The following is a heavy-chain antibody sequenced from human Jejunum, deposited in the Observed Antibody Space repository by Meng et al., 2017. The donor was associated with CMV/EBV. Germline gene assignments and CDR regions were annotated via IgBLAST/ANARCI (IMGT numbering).Heavy chain of an antibody. CDR3: TRTRAFKLGRLGEDVFDY. V-gene: IGHV3-72*01. CDR2: IRSKANRYTA. CDR1: FSDHY. D-gene: IGHD3-10*01. J-gene: IGHJ4*02. Sequence: FSDHYMDWVRQAPGKGLEWVGRIRSKANRYTAESAASVKGRFAISRDENSLYLQMNSLKTEDTAVYYCTRTRAFKLGRLGEDVFDYWGQGTLVTVSS.